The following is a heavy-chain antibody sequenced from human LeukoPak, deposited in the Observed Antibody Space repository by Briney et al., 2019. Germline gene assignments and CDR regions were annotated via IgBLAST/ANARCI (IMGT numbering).Heavy chain of an antibody. CDR3: AKYGDYAFYYYMDV. V-gene: IGHV3-23*01. J-gene: IGHJ6*03. D-gene: IGHD4-17*01. CDR1: GFTFSSYA. Sequence: GGSLRLSCAASGFTFSSYAMSWVRQAPGKGLEWVSAISGSGGSTYYADSVKGRFTISRDNSKNTLYLQMNSLRVEDTAVYYCAKYGDYAFYYYMDVWGKGTTVTVSS. CDR2: ISGSGGST.